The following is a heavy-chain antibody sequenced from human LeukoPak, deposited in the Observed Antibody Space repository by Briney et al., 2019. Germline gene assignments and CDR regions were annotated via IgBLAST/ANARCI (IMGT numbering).Heavy chain of an antibody. CDR2: ISGSVGST. CDR3: ARVLRYCSGGNCYSGGLGYMDV. D-gene: IGHD2-15*01. J-gene: IGHJ6*03. CDR1: GFSFSTHA. Sequence: GGSLRLSCAASGFSFSTHAMTWVRQAPGKGLEWVSGISGSVGSTYYADSVKGRFTISRDNAKNSLYLQMNSLRAEDTAVYYCARVLRYCSGGNCYSGGLGYMDVWGKGTTVTISS. V-gene: IGHV3-23*01.